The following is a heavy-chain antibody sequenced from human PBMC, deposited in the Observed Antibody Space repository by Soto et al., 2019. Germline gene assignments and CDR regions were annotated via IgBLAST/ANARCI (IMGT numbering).Heavy chain of an antibody. J-gene: IGHJ4*02. CDR1: GYTFTSYA. V-gene: IGHV1-3*01. Sequence: ASVKVSCKASGYTFTSYAMHWVRQAPGQRLEWMGWVNAGNGNTKYSQKFQGRVTITRDTSASTAYMELSSLRSEDTAVYYCARDFGSCTNGVCYPFDNWGQGTLVTVAS. CDR3: ARDFGSCTNGVCYPFDN. D-gene: IGHD2-8*01. CDR2: VNAGNGNT.